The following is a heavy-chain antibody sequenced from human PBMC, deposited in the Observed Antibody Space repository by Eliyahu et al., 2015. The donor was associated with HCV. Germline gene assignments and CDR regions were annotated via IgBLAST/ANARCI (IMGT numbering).Heavy chain of an antibody. J-gene: IGHJ4*02. CDR1: GGTFSTTA. V-gene: IGHV1-69*01. CDR2: IVPIIGTG. D-gene: IGHD5-18*01. CDR3: AKGITPMSFSPFDS. Sequence: QVQLVQSGAEIKKPGSSVKVSCEASGGTFSTTAFNWLRQAPGQGLEWMGGIVPIIGTGNYAQKFQGRVTISADEGTTTIDMEISSLTSEDTAVYYCAKGITPMSFSPFDSWGQGTLVTVSS.